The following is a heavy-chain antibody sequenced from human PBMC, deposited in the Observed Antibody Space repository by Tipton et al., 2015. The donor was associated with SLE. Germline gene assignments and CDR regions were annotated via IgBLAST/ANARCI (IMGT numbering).Heavy chain of an antibody. CDR2: IYYGGST. D-gene: IGHD6-6*01. V-gene: IGHV4-59*12. Sequence: TLSLTCTVSGGSISSYYWSWIRQPPGKGLEWIGYIYYGGSTNYNPSLKSRVTISLDTSKSQFSLKLSSVTAADTAVYYCARGRGSSSSGHYWGQGTLVTVSS. CDR1: GGSISSYY. CDR3: ARGRGSSSSGHY. J-gene: IGHJ4*02.